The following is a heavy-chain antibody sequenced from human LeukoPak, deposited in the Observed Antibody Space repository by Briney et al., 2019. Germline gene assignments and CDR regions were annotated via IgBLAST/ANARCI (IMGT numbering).Heavy chain of an antibody. V-gene: IGHV4-39*07. CDR1: GGSISIINYY. CDR2: IFYSGST. D-gene: IGHD5-24*01. Sequence: PSETLSLTCTVSGGSISIINYYWGGIRQPPGKGLEWIGSIFYSGSTYYNPSLKSRLTISVDTSKNHFSLKLTSVTAADTAVYYCARNPLLEMASTWGQGTLVTVSS. CDR3: ARNPLLEMAST. J-gene: IGHJ5*02.